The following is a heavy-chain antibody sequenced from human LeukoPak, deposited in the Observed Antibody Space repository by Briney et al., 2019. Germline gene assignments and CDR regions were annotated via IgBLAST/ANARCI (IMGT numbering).Heavy chain of an antibody. J-gene: IGHJ4*02. CDR3: ARSLQYYYGSGSYYDY. D-gene: IGHD3-10*01. CDR2: ISTCNGNT. Sequence: ASVKVSCKASGYTFTNYGIKWVRQAPGQGIEWRGWISTCNGNTNYAQNLQGRVTMTTDTSTSTAYMELRSLRSDDTAVYYCARSLQYYYGSGSYYDYWGQGTLVTVSS. CDR1: GYTFTNYG. V-gene: IGHV1-18*01.